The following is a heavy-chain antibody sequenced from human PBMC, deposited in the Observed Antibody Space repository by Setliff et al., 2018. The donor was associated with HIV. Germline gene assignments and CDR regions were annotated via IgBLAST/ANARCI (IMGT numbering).Heavy chain of an antibody. J-gene: IGHJ3*02. CDR1: GGSISSRSYY. Sequence: SETLSLTCSVSGGSISSRSYYWGWIRRPAGKGLEWIGHIHTSGDTDYSPSLNSRVTISIDTSKKQFSLKLSSVTAADTAMYYCARRESYYDILTGPAFDAFDIWGQGTMVTVSS. CDR2: IHTSGDT. V-gene: IGHV4-61*09. CDR3: ARRESYYDILTGPAFDAFDI. D-gene: IGHD3-9*01.